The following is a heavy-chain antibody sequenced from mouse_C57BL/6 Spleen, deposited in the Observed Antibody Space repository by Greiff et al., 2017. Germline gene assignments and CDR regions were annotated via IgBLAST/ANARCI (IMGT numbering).Heavy chain of an antibody. CDR2: IDPENGDT. J-gene: IGHJ3*01. D-gene: IGHD2-5*01. Sequence: VQLQQSGAELVRPGASVKLSCTASGFNIKDDYMHWVKQRPEQGLEWIGWIDPENGDTEYASKFQGKATITADTSSNTAYLQLSSLTSEDTAVYYCTTEYSNYGWFAYWGQGTLVTVSA. CDR3: TTEYSNYGWFAY. CDR1: GFNIKDDY. V-gene: IGHV14-4*01.